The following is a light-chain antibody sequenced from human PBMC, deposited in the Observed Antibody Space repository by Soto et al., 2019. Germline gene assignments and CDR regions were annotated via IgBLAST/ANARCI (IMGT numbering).Light chain of an antibody. CDR3: QQYGSSPLT. CDR1: QAINNY. Sequence: DIQMTQSPCSLSASVGDRVTITCRASQAINNYVAWYQQKPGQCPQLLIYAASTLQSGVPSRFSGSGSGTDFTLTISRLEPEDFAVYYCQQYGSSPLTFGGGTKVDIK. CDR2: AAS. V-gene: IGKV1-27*01. J-gene: IGKJ4*01.